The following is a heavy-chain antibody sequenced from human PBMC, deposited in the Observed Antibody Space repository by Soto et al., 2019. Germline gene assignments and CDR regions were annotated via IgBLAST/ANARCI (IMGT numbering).Heavy chain of an antibody. V-gene: IGHV1-18*01. Sequence: QVQLVQSGAXXXKPGASVXXXXKASGYTFTSYAISWVRQAPGQGLEWMGWISAYNGNTNYAQKLQGRVTMTTDTSTSTAYMELRSLRSDDTAVYYCARDSPPVDYWGQGTLVTVSS. CDR3: ARDSPPVDY. CDR1: GYTFTSYA. CDR2: ISAYNGNT. J-gene: IGHJ4*02.